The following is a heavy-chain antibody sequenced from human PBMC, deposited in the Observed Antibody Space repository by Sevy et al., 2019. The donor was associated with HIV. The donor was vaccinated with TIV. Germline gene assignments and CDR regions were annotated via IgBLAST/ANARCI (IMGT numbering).Heavy chain of an antibody. J-gene: IGHJ4*02. Sequence: GGSLRLSCAASGFTFSANWMNWVRQAPGKGLEWVANIKADGSDKHYVDSVEGRFTISRDNAKNLLFLQMNSLRVEDTAVFYCAHESFGRFESWGQGTLVTVSS. CDR3: AHESFGRFES. V-gene: IGHV3-7*01. D-gene: IGHD3-16*01. CDR2: IKADGSDK. CDR1: GFTFSANW.